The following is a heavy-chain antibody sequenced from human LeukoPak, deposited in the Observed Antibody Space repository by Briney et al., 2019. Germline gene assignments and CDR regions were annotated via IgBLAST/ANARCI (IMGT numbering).Heavy chain of an antibody. J-gene: IGHJ3*02. CDR3: ARPSWSDDAFDI. Sequence: SETLSLTCAVYGGSFSGYYWSWIRQPPGKGLEWIGEINHSGSTNYNPSLKSRVTISVDTSKNRFSLKLSSVTAADTAVYYCARPSWSDDAFDIWGQGTMVTVSS. V-gene: IGHV4-34*01. D-gene: IGHD2-15*01. CDR2: INHSGST. CDR1: GGSFSGYY.